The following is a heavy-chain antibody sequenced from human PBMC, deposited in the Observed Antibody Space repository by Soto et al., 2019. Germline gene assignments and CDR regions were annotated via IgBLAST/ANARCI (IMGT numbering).Heavy chain of an antibody. D-gene: IGHD6-19*01. Sequence: QVQLVQSGAAVKKPGSSVKVSCKASGGTFSSYTISWVRQAPGQGLEWMGRIIPILGIANYAQKFQGRVTITADKSTSTAYMELSSLRSEDTAVYYCARGISGYSSGCAYWGQGTLVTVSS. CDR3: ARGISGYSSGCAY. CDR1: GGTFSSYT. J-gene: IGHJ4*02. V-gene: IGHV1-69*02. CDR2: IIPILGIA.